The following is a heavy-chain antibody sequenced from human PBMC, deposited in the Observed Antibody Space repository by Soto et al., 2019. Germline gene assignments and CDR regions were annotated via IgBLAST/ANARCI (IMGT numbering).Heavy chain of an antibody. Sequence: QVPLVESGGGVVEPGRSLRLSCAASGFTFSNYAMHWVRQAPGKGLEWVAVISYDGNNKYYADSVKGRFTISKDNSRNTLYLQMNTLRAEDTAVYYCARDKFSGGYYYLDYWGQGTLVTVSS. CDR1: GFTFSNYA. V-gene: IGHV3-30-3*01. CDR2: ISYDGNNK. CDR3: ARDKFSGGYYYLDY. D-gene: IGHD3-22*01. J-gene: IGHJ4*02.